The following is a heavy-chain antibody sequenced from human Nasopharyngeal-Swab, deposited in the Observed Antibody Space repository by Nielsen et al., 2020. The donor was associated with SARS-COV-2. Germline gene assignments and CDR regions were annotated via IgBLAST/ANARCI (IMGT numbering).Heavy chain of an antibody. D-gene: IGHD5-12*01. V-gene: IGHV3-11*01. CDR1: GFTFSDYY. Sequence: GGSLRLSCAASGFTFSDYYMSWIRQAPGKGLEWVSYISSSGSTIYYADSVKGRFTISRDNAKNSLYLQMNSLRAEDTALYYCAKEALGYSGYDSNWFDPWGQGILVTVSS. J-gene: IGHJ5*02. CDR3: AKEALGYSGYDSNWFDP. CDR2: ISSSGSTI.